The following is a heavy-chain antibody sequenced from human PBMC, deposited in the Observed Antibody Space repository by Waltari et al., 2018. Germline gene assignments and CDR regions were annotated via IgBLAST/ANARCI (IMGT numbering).Heavy chain of an antibody. V-gene: IGHV1-69*05. D-gene: IGHD1-1*01. CDR2: ISPMVYTA. J-gene: IGHJ6*02. CDR3: ARTLPPDNKSWHYYFGMDV. CDR1: GGTFANYA. Sequence: QVQLVQSGAEAKKPGSSVKVSCKSSGGTFANYAISWVRQAPGQGGEWMGRISPMVYTANDAQKFKDRVTITKDESTTTAFMELSGLRFDDTAIYYCARTLPPDNKSWHYYFGMDVWGQGTTVTVSS.